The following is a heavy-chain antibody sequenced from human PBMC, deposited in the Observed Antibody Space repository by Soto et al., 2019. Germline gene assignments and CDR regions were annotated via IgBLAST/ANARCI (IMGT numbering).Heavy chain of an antibody. CDR2: ISYDGSNK. J-gene: IGHJ4*02. V-gene: IGHV3-30*18. CDR3: AKPRQITSLLLYYFDY. Sequence: QVQLVESGGGVVQPGRSLRLSCAASGFTFSSYGMHWVRQAPGKGLEGVAVISYDGSNKYYADSVKSRFTISRDNSKNTLYLQMNSLRAEDTAVYYCAKPRQITSLLLYYFDYWGQGTLVTVSS. CDR1: GFTFSSYG. D-gene: IGHD2-15*01.